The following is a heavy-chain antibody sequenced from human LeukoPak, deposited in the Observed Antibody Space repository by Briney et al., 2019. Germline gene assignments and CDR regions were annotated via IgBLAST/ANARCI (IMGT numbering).Heavy chain of an antibody. D-gene: IGHD4-17*01. CDR2: INPSGGST. Sequence: ASVKVSCKASGYTFTSNYMHWVRQAPGQGLEWTGVINPSGGSTSYAQKFQSRVTMTRDTPTSTVYMELSSLRSEDTAVYYCARVRRGDYGEEVLDYWGQGTLVTVSS. CDR1: GYTFTSNY. V-gene: IGHV1-46*01. J-gene: IGHJ4*02. CDR3: ARVRRGDYGEEVLDY.